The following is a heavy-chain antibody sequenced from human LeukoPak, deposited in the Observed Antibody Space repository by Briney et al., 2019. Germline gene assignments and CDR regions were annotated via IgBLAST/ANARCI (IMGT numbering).Heavy chain of an antibody. Sequence: ASVKVSCKTSGYTFNGYYMHWVRQAPGQALEWMGWINPNSGGTNYAQKCQSRVTMTRDTSTSTAYMELTRLRPDDTAGYYWARYSSGWYFALWGRGTLVTVSS. J-gene: IGHJ2*01. D-gene: IGHD6-19*01. V-gene: IGHV1-2*02. CDR3: ARYSSGWYFAL. CDR2: INPNSGGT. CDR1: GYTFNGYY.